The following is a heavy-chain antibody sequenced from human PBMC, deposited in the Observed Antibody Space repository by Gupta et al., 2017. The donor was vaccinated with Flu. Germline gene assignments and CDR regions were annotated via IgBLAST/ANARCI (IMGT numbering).Heavy chain of an antibody. CDR2: ISSSSSYI. CDR1: FTFSSYS. Sequence: FTFSSYSMNWVRQAPGKGLEWVSSISSSSSYIYYADSVKGRFTISRDNAKNSLYLQMNSLRAEDTAVYYCAGEAGRKYFQHWGQGTLVTVS. V-gene: IGHV3-21*01. J-gene: IGHJ1*01. CDR3: AGEAGRKYFQH.